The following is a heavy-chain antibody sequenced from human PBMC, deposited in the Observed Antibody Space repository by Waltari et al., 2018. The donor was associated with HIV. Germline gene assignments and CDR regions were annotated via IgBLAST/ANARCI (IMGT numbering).Heavy chain of an antibody. CDR1: GFSLSTSGVG. Sequence: QITLKESGPTLVKPTQTLTLTCTFSGFSLSTSGVGVGWIRQPPGKALEWLALIYWDDDKRYSPSLKSRLTITEDTSKNQVVLTMTNMDPVDTATYYCAHCRGCSNNWCDFDYWGQGTLVTVSS. CDR2: IYWDDDK. D-gene: IGHD6-13*01. CDR3: AHCRGCSNNWCDFDY. V-gene: IGHV2-5*02. J-gene: IGHJ4*02.